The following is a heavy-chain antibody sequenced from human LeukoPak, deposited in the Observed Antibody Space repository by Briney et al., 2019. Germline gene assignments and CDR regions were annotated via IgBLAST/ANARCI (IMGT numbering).Heavy chain of an antibody. V-gene: IGHV1-69*13. D-gene: IGHD4-17*01. CDR3: ARDTPTVTYTYYYYYYGMDV. CDR2: IIPIFGTA. Sequence: ASVKVSCKASGGTFSSYAISWVRQAPGQGLEWMGGIIPIFGTANYAQKFQGRVTTTADESTSTAYMELSSLRSEDTAVYYCARDTPTVTYTYYYYYYGMDVWGQGTTVTVSS. CDR1: GGTFSSYA. J-gene: IGHJ6*02.